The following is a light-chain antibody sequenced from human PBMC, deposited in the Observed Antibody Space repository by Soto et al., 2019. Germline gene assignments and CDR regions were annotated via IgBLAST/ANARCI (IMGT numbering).Light chain of an antibody. J-gene: IGLJ2*01. CDR3: QVWDRTATVV. CDR2: DDS. CDR1: KIGTKG. Sequence: SYELTQPPSVSVAPGQTATLTCGGDKIGTKGVHWYQQKPGQAPVVVGYDDSDRPSGIPERFSGSGSGNTATLTITGVEAGDEADYYCQVWDRTATVVFGGGTKVTVL. V-gene: IGLV3-21*02.